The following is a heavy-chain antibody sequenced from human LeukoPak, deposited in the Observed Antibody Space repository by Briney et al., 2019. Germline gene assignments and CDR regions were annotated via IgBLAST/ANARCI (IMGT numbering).Heavy chain of an antibody. Sequence: SETLSLTCTVSGGSISSYYWSWIRQPAGKGLGWIGRIYTSGSTNYNPSPKSRVTMSVDTSKNQFSLKLSSVTAADTAVYYCARDVAAAGTYWYFDLWGRGTLVTVSS. CDR3: ARDVAAAGTYWYFDL. J-gene: IGHJ2*01. CDR2: IYTSGST. V-gene: IGHV4-4*07. CDR1: GGSISSYY. D-gene: IGHD6-13*01.